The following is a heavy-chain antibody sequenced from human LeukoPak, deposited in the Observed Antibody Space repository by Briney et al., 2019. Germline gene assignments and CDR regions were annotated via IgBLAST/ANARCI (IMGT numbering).Heavy chain of an antibody. J-gene: IGHJ6*03. V-gene: IGHV4-34*01. CDR3: ARRQGYGSGSYIYYYYMDV. CDR1: GGSFSGYY. CDR2: INHSGST. Sequence: SETLSLTCAVYGGSFSGYYWSWIRQPPGKGLEWIGEINHSGSTNYNPSLKSRVTISVDTSKNQFSLKLSSVTAADTAVYYCARRQGYGSGSYIYYYYMDVWGKGTTVTISS. D-gene: IGHD3-10*01.